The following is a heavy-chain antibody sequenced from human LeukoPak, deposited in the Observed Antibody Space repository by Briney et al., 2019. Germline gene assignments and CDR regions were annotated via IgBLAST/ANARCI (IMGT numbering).Heavy chain of an antibody. D-gene: IGHD1-26*01. CDR2: ITSSSSYK. Sequence: PGGSLRLSCAASGFTFSSYWMSWVRQAPGKGLEWISSITSSSSYKFYADSVKGRFTISRDNAKNSLYLQMNSLRAEDTAVYYCARDPYSGAYYMDVWGKGTTVTVSS. CDR3: ARDPYSGAYYMDV. J-gene: IGHJ6*03. V-gene: IGHV3-21*01. CDR1: GFTFSSYW.